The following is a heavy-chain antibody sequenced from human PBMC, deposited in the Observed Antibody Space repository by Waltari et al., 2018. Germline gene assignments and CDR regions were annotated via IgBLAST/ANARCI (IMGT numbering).Heavy chain of an antibody. J-gene: IGHJ4*02. V-gene: IGHV4-34*01. CDR1: GGSFSGYY. CDR2: IKHSGST. CDR3: ARESYYDGGHIVFL. D-gene: IGHD2-21*01. Sequence: QVQLQQWGAGLLKPSETLSLTCAVYGGSFSGYYWSWIRQPPGKGLEWIGEIKHSGSTNYNPSLKSRVTISVDTSKNQFSLKLSSVTAVDTAVYYCARESYYDGGHIVFLWGQGTLVTVSS.